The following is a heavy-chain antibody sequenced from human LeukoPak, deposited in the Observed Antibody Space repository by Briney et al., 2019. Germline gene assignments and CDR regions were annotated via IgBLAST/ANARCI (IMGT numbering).Heavy chain of an antibody. J-gene: IGHJ4*02. CDR1: GGTISSYY. Sequence: PSETLSLTCTVSGGTISSYYWSWIRQPPGKGLECIGYIYYSGSTNYNPSLKSRVTMSADMSKNQFSLKLSSVTAADTAVYYCARSSYSGTYPGGYWGQGTLVTVSS. CDR3: ARSSYSGTYPGGY. V-gene: IGHV4-59*01. D-gene: IGHD1-26*01. CDR2: IYYSGST.